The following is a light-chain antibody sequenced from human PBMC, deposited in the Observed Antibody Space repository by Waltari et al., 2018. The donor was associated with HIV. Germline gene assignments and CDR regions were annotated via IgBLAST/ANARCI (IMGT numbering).Light chain of an antibody. CDR1: NIEDRS. V-gene: IGLV3-21*02. CDR3: QVWDSNSNHVV. CDR2: DDK. J-gene: IGLJ2*01. Sequence: SYLLTQPPSVSVAPGLTARITCGANNIEDRSVHWYQHKPGQAPVLVVYDDKDRPSGIPERCSGSNSGNTATLTISRVEAGDEADYYCQVWDSNSNHVVFGGGTKLTAL.